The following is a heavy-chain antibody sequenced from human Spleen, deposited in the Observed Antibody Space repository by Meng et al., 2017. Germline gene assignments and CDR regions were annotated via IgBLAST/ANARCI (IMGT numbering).Heavy chain of an antibody. Sequence: QVQLQQWGAGLLEPSGALSLTAAVYGGSFSGYYWSWIRQPPGKGLEWIGEINHSGSTNYNPSLKSRVTISVDTSKNQFSLKLSSVTAADTAVYYCARDHSGSYYVRFDYWGQGILVTVSS. J-gene: IGHJ4*02. D-gene: IGHD1-26*01. CDR2: INHSGST. CDR3: ARDHSGSYYVRFDY. V-gene: IGHV4-34*01. CDR1: GGSFSGYY.